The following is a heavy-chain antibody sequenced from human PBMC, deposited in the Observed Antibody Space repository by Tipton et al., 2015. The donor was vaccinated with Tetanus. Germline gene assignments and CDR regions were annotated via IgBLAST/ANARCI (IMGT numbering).Heavy chain of an antibody. D-gene: IGHD3-22*01. CDR2: ISGSGGST. CDR1: GFTFGSNP. CDR3: ARNYDSSGS. Sequence: SLRLSCAASGFTFGSNPMTWVRQAPGKGLEWVSSISGSGGSTYYADSVKGRFTISRDNAKNSLYLQMTSLRPEDTAFYYCARNYDSSGSWGQGTLVTVSS. V-gene: IGHV3-23*01. J-gene: IGHJ5*02.